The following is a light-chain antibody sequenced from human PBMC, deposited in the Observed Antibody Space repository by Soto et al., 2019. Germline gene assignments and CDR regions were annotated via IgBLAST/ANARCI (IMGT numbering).Light chain of an antibody. J-gene: IGLJ2*01. Sequence: QAVVTQSPSASASLGASVKLTCTLSSGHSSYAIAWHQQQPEKDPRYLMKLNSDGSHSKGDGIPDRFSGSSSGAERYLTISSLQSEDEADYYCQTWGTGIGVFGGGTKLTVL. CDR3: QTWGTGIGV. V-gene: IGLV4-69*01. CDR1: SGHSSYA. CDR2: LNSDGSH.